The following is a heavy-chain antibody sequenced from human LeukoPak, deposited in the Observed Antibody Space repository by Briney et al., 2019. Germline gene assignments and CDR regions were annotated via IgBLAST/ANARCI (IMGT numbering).Heavy chain of an antibody. Sequence: SETLSLTCTVSGGSISSYYWSWIRQPPGKGLEWIGYIYTSGSTNYNPSLKSRVTISVDTSKNQFSLKLSSVTAADTAVYYCARRLRFDWFGPWGQGTLVTVSS. CDR1: GGSISSYY. CDR3: ARRLRFDWFGP. J-gene: IGHJ5*02. D-gene: IGHD4-17*01. CDR2: IYTSGST. V-gene: IGHV4-4*09.